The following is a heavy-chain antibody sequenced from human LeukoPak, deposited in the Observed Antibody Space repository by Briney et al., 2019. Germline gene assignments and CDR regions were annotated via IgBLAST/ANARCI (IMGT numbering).Heavy chain of an antibody. Sequence: GGYLRLSCAASGFTVSSNYMSWVRQAPGKGLEWVSVIYSGGSTYYADSVKGRFTISRDNSKNTLYLQMNSLRAEDTAVYYCARGCTVAGTIGGYFDYWGQGTLVTVSS. D-gene: IGHD6-19*01. CDR2: IYSGGST. CDR3: ARGCTVAGTIGGYFDY. J-gene: IGHJ4*02. V-gene: IGHV3-53*01. CDR1: GFTVSSNY.